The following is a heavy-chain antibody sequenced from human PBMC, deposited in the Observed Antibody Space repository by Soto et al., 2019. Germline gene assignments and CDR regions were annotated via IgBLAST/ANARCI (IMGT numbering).Heavy chain of an antibody. CDR3: ARVRRWLPEEMVDL. CDR2: VNDSGNS. Sequence: QVQLHQWGAGQLRASETLSLTCGVSGGSFSGYYWSWIRQPPGKGLEWIGEVNDSGNSNYNPSLKRRVVISVDTPKNEFSLQMNTVTVADTGVYYCARVRRWLPEEMVDLWGQGALVTVSS. CDR1: GGSFSGYY. J-gene: IGHJ5*02. D-gene: IGHD5-12*01. V-gene: IGHV4-34*01.